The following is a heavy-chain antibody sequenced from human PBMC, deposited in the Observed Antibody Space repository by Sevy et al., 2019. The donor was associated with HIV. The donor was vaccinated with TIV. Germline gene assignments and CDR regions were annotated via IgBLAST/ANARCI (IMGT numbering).Heavy chain of an antibody. V-gene: IGHV3-23*01. CDR2: ISGSGGST. CDR1: GFIFNSYA. D-gene: IGHD3-10*01. J-gene: IGHJ4*02. Sequence: GGSLRLSCAASGFIFNSYAMSWVRQAPGKGLEWVSAISGSGGSTYYADSMKGRFTISRDNFKNTLYLEINSLTAEDTAVYYCAKGYGSESPPDYWGQGTLVTVSS. CDR3: AKGYGSESPPDY.